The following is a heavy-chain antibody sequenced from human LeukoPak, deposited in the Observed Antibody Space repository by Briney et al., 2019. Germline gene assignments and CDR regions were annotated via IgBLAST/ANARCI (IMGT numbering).Heavy chain of an antibody. CDR3: ARDNDFFDY. Sequence: SETLSLTCSVSGGSINTYYWSCIRQPAGKGLEWVGRIHSSGSTHYNPSLKSRVTMSLDASKNQFSLKLTSVTAADTAVYYCARDNDFFDYWGQGTLVTVSS. J-gene: IGHJ4*02. CDR1: GGSINTYY. CDR2: IHSSGST. V-gene: IGHV4-4*07.